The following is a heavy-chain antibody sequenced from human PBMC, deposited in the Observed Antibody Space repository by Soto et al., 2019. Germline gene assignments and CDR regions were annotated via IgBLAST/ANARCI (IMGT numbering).Heavy chain of an antibody. CDR2: IWYDGSNK. D-gene: IGHD6-13*01. V-gene: IGHV3-33*01. J-gene: IGHJ3*02. CDR1: GFTFSSYG. CDR3: ARDREAAADDAFDI. Sequence: GGSLRLSCAASGFTFSSYGMHWVRQAPGKGLEWVAVIWYDGSNKYYADSVKGRFTISRDNSKNSLYLQMNSLRAEDTAVYHCARDREAAADDAFDIWGQGTMVTVSS.